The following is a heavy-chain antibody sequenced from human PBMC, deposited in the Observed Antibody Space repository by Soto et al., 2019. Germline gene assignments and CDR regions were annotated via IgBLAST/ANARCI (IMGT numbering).Heavy chain of an antibody. V-gene: IGHV3-48*01. CDR1: GFPFSAYS. D-gene: IGHD2-15*01. J-gene: IGHJ6*02. CDR2: ISSTSSII. Sequence: EVQVVESGGGLAQPGGSLRLSCAASGFPFSAYSMNWVRQAPGKGLEWISYISSTSSIIYSADSVKGRFTISRDNAKNSLDLQMISLRAEDTTVYYCVGDLSYCSRGICGADYYFSGMDVWCQGTTVTVSS. CDR3: VGDLSYCSRGICGADYYFSGMDV.